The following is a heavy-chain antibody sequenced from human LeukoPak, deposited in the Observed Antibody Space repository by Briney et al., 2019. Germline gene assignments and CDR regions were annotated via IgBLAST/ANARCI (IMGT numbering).Heavy chain of an antibody. J-gene: IGHJ4*02. CDR1: GYTFTNYW. Sequence: GGSLKISCKGSGYTFTNYWIGWVRQMPGKGLEWMGIMYPGDSDTRYSPSFQGQVTISADKSISTAYLQWSSLKASDTAMYYCARGDYGDFRVFYTLFDYWGQGTLVTVSS. CDR3: ARGDYGDFRVFYTLFDY. CDR2: MYPGDSDT. D-gene: IGHD4-17*01. V-gene: IGHV5-51*01.